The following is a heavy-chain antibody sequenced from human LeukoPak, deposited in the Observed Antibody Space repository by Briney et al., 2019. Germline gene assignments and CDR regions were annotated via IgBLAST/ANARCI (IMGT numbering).Heavy chain of an antibody. CDR2: IYHSGST. V-gene: IGHV4-34*01. CDR3: ARDYSPGLHGWKYYYYGMDV. Sequence: SETLSLTCAVYGGSFSGYYWSWIRQPPGKGLEWIGEIYHSGSTNYNPSLKSRVTISVDKSKNQFSLKLSSVTAADTAVYYCARDYSPGLHGWKYYYYGMDVWGQGTTVTVSS. D-gene: IGHD4-11*01. CDR1: GGSFSGYY. J-gene: IGHJ6*02.